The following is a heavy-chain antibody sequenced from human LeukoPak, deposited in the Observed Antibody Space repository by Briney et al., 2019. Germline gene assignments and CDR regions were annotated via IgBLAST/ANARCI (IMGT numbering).Heavy chain of an antibody. V-gene: IGHV3-33*01. J-gene: IGHJ3*02. D-gene: IGHD1-1*01. CDR3: ARAPLAAAFDI. Sequence: GGSLRLSCAASGFTFSSYGMHWVRQAPGKGLEWVAVIWYDGSNKYYADSVKGRFTISRDNSKTTLYLQMNSLRAEDTAVYYCARAPLAAAFDIWGQGTMVTVSS. CDR1: GFTFSSYG. CDR2: IWYDGSNK.